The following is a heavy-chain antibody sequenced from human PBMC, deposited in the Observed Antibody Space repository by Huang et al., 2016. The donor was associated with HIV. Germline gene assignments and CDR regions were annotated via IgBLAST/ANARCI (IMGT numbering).Heavy chain of an antibody. CDR3: ARGRFGETYYYYRDV. D-gene: IGHD3-10*01. V-gene: IGHV1-8*01. Sequence: QVQLVQSGAEVKKPGASVKVSCTASGYIFTSHGIPWVRQAPGQGLEWMGGMNPNSGSTGYALRFQGRLTLTRNVSTRTAYLEVSGLTSEDTAVYYCARGRFGETYYYYRDVWGRGTTVTVS. CDR2: MNPNSGST. J-gene: IGHJ6*03. CDR1: GYIFTSHG.